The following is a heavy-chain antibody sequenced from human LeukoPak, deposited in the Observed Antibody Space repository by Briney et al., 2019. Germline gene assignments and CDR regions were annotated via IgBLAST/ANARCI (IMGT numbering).Heavy chain of an antibody. CDR3: ARDAEVRYYYGSVLLDY. CDR1: GFTFDNYA. J-gene: IGHJ4*02. D-gene: IGHD3-10*01. Sequence: GGSLILSCAASGFTFDNYAMTWVRQAPGTGLEWVSGISGSGDNTYYADSVKGRFTISRDNSKNTLHLQMNSLRAEDTAVYYCARDAEVRYYYGSVLLDYWGQGTLVTVSS. CDR2: ISGSGDNT. V-gene: IGHV3-23*01.